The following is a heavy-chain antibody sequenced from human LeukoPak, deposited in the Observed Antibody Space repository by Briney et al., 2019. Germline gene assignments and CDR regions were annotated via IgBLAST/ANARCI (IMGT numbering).Heavy chain of an antibody. V-gene: IGHV3-23*01. CDR2: ISGSGGST. Sequence: PGGSLRLSCAASGFTFSSYAMSWVRQAPGKGLEWVSAISGSGGSTYYADSVKGRFTISRDNSKNTLYLQMNSLRAEDTAVYYCAITEHYDFWSGLEYFDYWGQGTLVTVSS. J-gene: IGHJ4*02. D-gene: IGHD3-3*01. CDR3: AITEHYDFWSGLEYFDY. CDR1: GFTFSSYA.